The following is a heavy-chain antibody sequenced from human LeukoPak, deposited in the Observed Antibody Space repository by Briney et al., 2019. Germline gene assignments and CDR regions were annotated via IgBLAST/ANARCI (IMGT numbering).Heavy chain of an antibody. CDR2: ISAYNGNT. CDR1: GYTFTSYG. D-gene: IGHD3-22*01. CDR3: ARLTYYYDSSGYYWSDY. J-gene: IGHJ4*02. Sequence: ASVKVSCKASGYTFTSYGISWVRQAPGQGLEWMGWISAYNGNTNYAQKLQGRVTITTDTSTSTAYMELRSLRSDDTAVYYCARLTYYYDSSGYYWSDYWGQGTLVTVSS. V-gene: IGHV1-18*01.